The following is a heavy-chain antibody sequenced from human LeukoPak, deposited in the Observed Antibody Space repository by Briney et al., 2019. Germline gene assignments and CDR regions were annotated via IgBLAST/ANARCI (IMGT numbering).Heavy chain of an antibody. CDR3: ARWGIAAEPGYY. D-gene: IGHD6-13*01. V-gene: IGHV5-51*01. Sequence: GESLKISCEGSGYRFTNYWIGWVRQMPGKGLEWMGIIYPGDSDTRYSPSFQGQATISADKSISTAYLQWSSLKASDTAMYYCARWGIAAEPGYYWGQGTLVTVSS. CDR1: GYRFTNYW. J-gene: IGHJ4*02. CDR2: IYPGDSDT.